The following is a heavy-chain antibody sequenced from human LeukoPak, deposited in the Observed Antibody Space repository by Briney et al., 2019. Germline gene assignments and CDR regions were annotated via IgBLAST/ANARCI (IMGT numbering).Heavy chain of an antibody. D-gene: IGHD3-22*01. V-gene: IGHV6-1*01. CDR1: GDNVSSNSAA. CDR2: TYYRSKWFF. CDR3: ARGDYDTSGGGVDI. J-gene: IGHJ3*02. Sequence: SQTLSLTCVISGDNVSSNSAAWNWIRQSPSGGLEWLGRTYYRSKWFFDYAVSMKSRLTINSDTSQSHFYLQLRSVTPEDTAVYYCARGDYDTSGGGVDIWGQGTLVTVSS.